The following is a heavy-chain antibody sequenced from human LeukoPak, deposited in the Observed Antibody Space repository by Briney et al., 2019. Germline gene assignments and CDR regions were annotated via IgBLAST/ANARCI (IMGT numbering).Heavy chain of an antibody. CDR1: GFTFSRYS. CDR2: FTSMSRTI. Sequence: GGSLRLSCAASGFTFSRYSMTWVRQAPGKGLEWVSSFTSMSRTIYYADSVKGRFTISRDDAKESLYLQMNSLRAEDTAVYYCAKGDIAAAGPGAFDIWGQGTMVTVSS. J-gene: IGHJ3*02. CDR3: AKGDIAAAGPGAFDI. V-gene: IGHV3-21*04. D-gene: IGHD6-13*01.